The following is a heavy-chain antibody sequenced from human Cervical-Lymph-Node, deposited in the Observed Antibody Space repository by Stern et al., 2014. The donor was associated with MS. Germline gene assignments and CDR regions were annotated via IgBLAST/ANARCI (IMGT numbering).Heavy chain of an antibody. CDR2: IIPIFGTA. J-gene: IGHJ4*02. CDR1: GGTFNTNV. D-gene: IGHD6-6*01. V-gene: IGHV1-69*01. Sequence: VQLEESVAEVKKPGSSVKVSCKASGGTFNTNVISWVRQAPGQGLEWMGGIIPIFGTALYAQKVQGRVTIPANESTRAVYMELSSLRSEDTAVYYCARAAYSTSSYNYWGQGTLVIVSS. CDR3: ARAAYSTSSYNY.